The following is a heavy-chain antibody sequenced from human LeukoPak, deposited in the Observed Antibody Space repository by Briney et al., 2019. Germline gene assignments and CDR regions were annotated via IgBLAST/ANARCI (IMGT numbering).Heavy chain of an antibody. Sequence: SETLSLTCTVSGGSISSYYWSWIRPPPGKGLGWVGYIYYSGSTNYNPSLKSRVTTSVDTSKNQFSLKLSSVTAADTAVYYCARERLGYYDRSGLDYWGQGTLVTVSS. V-gene: IGHV4-59*01. CDR3: ARERLGYYDRSGLDY. D-gene: IGHD3-22*01. CDR1: GGSISSYY. J-gene: IGHJ4*02. CDR2: IYYSGST.